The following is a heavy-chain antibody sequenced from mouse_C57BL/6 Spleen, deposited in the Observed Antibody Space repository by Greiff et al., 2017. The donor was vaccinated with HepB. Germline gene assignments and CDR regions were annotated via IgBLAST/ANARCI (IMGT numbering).Heavy chain of an antibody. CDR3: ARDGSDY. V-gene: IGHV5-17*01. D-gene: IGHD1-1*01. CDR2: ISSGSSTI. J-gene: IGHJ2*01. CDR1: GFTFSDDG. Sequence: EVHLVESGGGLVKPGGSLKLSCAVSGFTFSDDGMHWVRQAPEKGLAWVAYISSGSSTIYYADTVKGRVTISRHNAKNFLFLQMTSLRSEDTAMYYCARDGSDYWGQGTTLTVSS.